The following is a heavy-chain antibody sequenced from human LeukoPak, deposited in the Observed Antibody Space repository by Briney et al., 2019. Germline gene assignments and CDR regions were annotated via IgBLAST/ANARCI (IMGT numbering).Heavy chain of an antibody. J-gene: IGHJ3*02. CDR1: GFTFSSYW. CDR2: IKQDGSEK. CDR3: ARDQVPVVVGGDAFDI. Sequence: GGSLRLSCAASGFTFSSYWMSWVRQAPGKGLEWVANIKQDGSEKYYVDSVKGRFTISRDNAKNSLYLQMNSLRAEDTAVYYCARDQVPVVVGGDAFDIWGQGTMVTVSS. V-gene: IGHV3-7*01. D-gene: IGHD3-22*01.